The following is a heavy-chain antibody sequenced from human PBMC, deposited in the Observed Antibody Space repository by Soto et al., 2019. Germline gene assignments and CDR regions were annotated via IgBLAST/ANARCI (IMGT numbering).Heavy chain of an antibody. Sequence: QVQLQESGPGLVKPSQTLSLTCTVSGGSISSGGYYWSWIRQHPGKGLEWIGYIYYGGSTYYNPSLKSRVTITVDTSKNQFSLKLSSVTAADTAVYYCARERGGLLWFGVFDYWGQGTLVTVSS. D-gene: IGHD3-10*01. CDR3: ARERGGLLWFGVFDY. J-gene: IGHJ4*02. CDR1: GGSISSGGYY. CDR2: IYYGGST. V-gene: IGHV4-31*03.